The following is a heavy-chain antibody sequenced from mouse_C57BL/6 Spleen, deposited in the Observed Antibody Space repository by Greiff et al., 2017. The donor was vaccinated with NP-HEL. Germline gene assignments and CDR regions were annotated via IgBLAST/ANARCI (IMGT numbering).Heavy chain of an antibody. D-gene: IGHD1-1*01. CDR2: IRNKANGYTT. CDR1: GFTFTDYY. Sequence: EVKLMESGGGLVQPGGSLSLSCAASGFTFTDYYMSWVRQPPGKALEWLGFIRNKANGYTTEYSASVKGRFTISSDNSQSILYLQMNALRAEDSATYYCARLYYYGSSYGYWYFDVWGTGTTVTVSS. J-gene: IGHJ1*03. V-gene: IGHV7-3*01. CDR3: ARLYYYGSSYGYWYFDV.